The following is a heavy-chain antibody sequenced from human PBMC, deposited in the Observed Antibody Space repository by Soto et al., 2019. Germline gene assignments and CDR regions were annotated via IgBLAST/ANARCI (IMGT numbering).Heavy chain of an antibody. D-gene: IGHD7-27*01. V-gene: IGHV4-4*07. CDR2: VYSSGRA. Sequence: PSETLSLTCTASGGSMNGFYWNWIRQPAGGGLEWIGRVYSSGRADYIPSLKSRITMSVDTSKNQLYLKLRFVTAADTAVYFCAKDKSGAADIWGHGTMVIVSS. J-gene: IGHJ3*02. CDR3: AKDKSGAADI. CDR1: GGSMNGFY.